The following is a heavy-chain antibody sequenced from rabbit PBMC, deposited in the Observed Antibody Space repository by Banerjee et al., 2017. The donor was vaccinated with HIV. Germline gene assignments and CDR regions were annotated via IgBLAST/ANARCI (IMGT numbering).Heavy chain of an antibody. CDR2: IDAGSSGST. V-gene: IGHV1S45*01. D-gene: IGHD4-2*01. J-gene: IGHJ4*01. CDR1: GFDFSSNV. CDR3: ARDAGGHVYMDYFKL. Sequence: QEQLVESGGGLVQPEGSLTLTCTASGFDFSSNVMCWVRQAPGKGLEWIACIDAGSSGSTYYASWAKGRFTISKTSSTTVTLQMTSLTAADTATYFCARDAGGHVYMDYFKLWGQGTLVTVS.